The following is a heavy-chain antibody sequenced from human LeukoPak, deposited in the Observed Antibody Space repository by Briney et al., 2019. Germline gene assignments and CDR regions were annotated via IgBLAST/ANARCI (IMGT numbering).Heavy chain of an antibody. J-gene: IGHJ4*02. D-gene: IGHD6-19*01. Sequence: PGGSLRLSCAASGFTFSSYAMSWVRQAPGKGLEWVPTISGSGGSTYYADSVKDRFTISRDNSKNTLYLQMNSLRAEDTAVYYCAKDLSYSSGWFDYWGQGTLVTVSS. CDR2: ISGSGGST. CDR3: AKDLSYSSGWFDY. V-gene: IGHV3-23*01. CDR1: GFTFSSYA.